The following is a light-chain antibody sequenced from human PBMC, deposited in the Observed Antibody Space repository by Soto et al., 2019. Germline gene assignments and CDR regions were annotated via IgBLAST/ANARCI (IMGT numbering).Light chain of an antibody. V-gene: IGLV2-14*02. CDR1: SSDVGCYNL. J-gene: IGLJ3*02. CDR2: GNA. CDR3: QSYDSRLSGSWV. Sequence: QSALTQPASVSGSPGQSITISCTGTSSDVGCYNLVSWYQQHPGKAPKLLIYGNANRPSGVPDRFSGSKSGTSASLAITGLQAEDEADYYCQSYDSRLSGSWVFGGGTQLTVL.